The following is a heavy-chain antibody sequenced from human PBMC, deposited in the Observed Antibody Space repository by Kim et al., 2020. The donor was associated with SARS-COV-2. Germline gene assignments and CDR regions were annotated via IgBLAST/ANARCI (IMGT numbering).Heavy chain of an antibody. Sequence: SLKSRVTISVDTSKNQFSLKLSSVTAADTAVYYCARGADIVVVPAAFFDYWGQGTLVTVSS. D-gene: IGHD2-2*01. CDR3: ARGADIVVVPAAFFDY. V-gene: IGHV4-34*01. J-gene: IGHJ4*02.